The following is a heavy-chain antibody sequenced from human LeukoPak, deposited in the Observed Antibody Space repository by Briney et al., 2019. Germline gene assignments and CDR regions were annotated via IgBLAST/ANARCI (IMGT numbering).Heavy chain of an antibody. CDR2: INHSGST. D-gene: IGHD3-10*01. V-gene: IGHV4-34*01. CDR1: GGSFSGYY. Sequence: SETLSLTCAVYGGSFSGYYWSWIRQPPGKGLEWIGEINHSGSTNYNPSLKSRVTISVDTSKNQFSLKLSSVTAADTAVYYCARGFSYYYGSGSTRQGWFDPWGQGTPVTVSS. CDR3: ARGFSYYYGSGSTRQGWFDP. J-gene: IGHJ5*02.